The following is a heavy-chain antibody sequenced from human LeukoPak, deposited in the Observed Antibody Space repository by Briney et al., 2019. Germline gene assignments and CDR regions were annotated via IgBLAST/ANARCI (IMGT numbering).Heavy chain of an antibody. V-gene: IGHV3-21*01. CDR1: GFTFSSYS. J-gene: IGHJ4*02. Sequence: GGSLRLSCAASGFTFSSYSMNWVRQAPGKGLEWVSSISSSSSYIYYADSVKGRFTISRDNAKNSLYLQMNSLRAEDTAVYYCAFSGSYYSGFDYWGQGTLVTVSS. CDR3: AFSGSYYSGFDY. D-gene: IGHD1-26*01. CDR2: ISSSSSYI.